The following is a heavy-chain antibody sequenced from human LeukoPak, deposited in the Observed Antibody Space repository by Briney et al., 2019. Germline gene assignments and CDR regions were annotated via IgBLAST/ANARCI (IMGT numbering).Heavy chain of an antibody. V-gene: IGHV3-11*04. CDR2: ISSSSNTV. D-gene: IGHD1-26*01. J-gene: IGHJ4*02. Sequence: GGSLRLSCVASGFTFSDYHMTWVRQAPGKGLEWVSYISSSSNTVYYADSVKGRLTVSRDNANNSLYVQMTNLRAEDTAVYYCARRAMGATSFDYWGQGTLVTVSS. CDR1: GFTFSDYH. CDR3: ARRAMGATSFDY.